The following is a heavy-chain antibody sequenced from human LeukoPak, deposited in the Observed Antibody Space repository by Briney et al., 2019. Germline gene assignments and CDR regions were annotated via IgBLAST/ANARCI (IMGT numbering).Heavy chain of an antibody. Sequence: PSETLSLTCAVSGYFITTGFYWGWIRQSPGKGLEWIGSVFHSGTTYYNPSLKSRVTISVDTSKNNFSLKMRSLTGADRAVYYFVREGGAGWFEPWGQGALVTVSS. V-gene: IGHV4-38-2*02. CDR3: VREGGAGWFEP. J-gene: IGHJ5*02. CDR1: GYFITTGFY. CDR2: VFHSGTT.